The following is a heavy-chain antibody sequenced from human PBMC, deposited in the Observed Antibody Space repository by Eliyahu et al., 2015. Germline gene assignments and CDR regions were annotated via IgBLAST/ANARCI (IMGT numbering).Heavy chain of an antibody. CDR2: ITPIFGTA. Sequence: QVHLVQSGTEVRKPGSSVRVSCKASGGTFSRYTISWVRQAPGQGLEWVGGITPIFGTAKYAQKFQDLVTITADESTNTVYMELRRLRFEDTALYYCALEGGSSGPRWFDPWGQGTLVTASS. V-gene: IGHV1-69*01. CDR3: ALEGGSSGPRWFDP. J-gene: IGHJ5*02. D-gene: IGHD3-22*01. CDR1: GGTFSRYT.